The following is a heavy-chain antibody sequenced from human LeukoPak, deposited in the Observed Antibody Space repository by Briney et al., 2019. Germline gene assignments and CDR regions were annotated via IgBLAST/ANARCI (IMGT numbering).Heavy chain of an antibody. CDR1: GYTFTGYY. V-gene: IGHV1-2*04. Sequence: ASVKVSCKASGYTFTGYYMHWVRQAPGQGLEWMGWINPNSGGTNYAQKFQGWVTMTRDTSISTAYMELSRLRSDDTAVYYCARDRFGGYDWYFDLWGRGTLVTVSS. CDR2: INPNSGGT. CDR3: ARDRFGGYDWYFDL. D-gene: IGHD3-10*01. J-gene: IGHJ2*01.